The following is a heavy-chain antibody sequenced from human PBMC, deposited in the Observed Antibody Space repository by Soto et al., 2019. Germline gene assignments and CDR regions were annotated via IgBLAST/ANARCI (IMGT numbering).Heavy chain of an antibody. CDR2: ISGSGGGT. CDR1: GFTFSSYA. J-gene: IGHJ4*02. D-gene: IGHD5-18*01. CDR3: ARDQPGYSYGYGLGY. Sequence: GGALRISCAASGFTFSSYAMSWVRPAPGKGLEWVSLISGSGGGTYYADSVKGRFTISRDNSKNTLYLQMNSLRAEDTAVYYCARDQPGYSYGYGLGYWGQGTLVTVSS. V-gene: IGHV3-23*01.